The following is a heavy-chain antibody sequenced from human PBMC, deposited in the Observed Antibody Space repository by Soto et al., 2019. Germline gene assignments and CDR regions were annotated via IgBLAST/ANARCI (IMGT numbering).Heavy chain of an antibody. D-gene: IGHD2-2*01. J-gene: IGHJ4*02. V-gene: IGHV3-48*02. CDR2: ISSSSSTI. Sequence: GGSLRLSCAASGFTFSSYSMNWVRQAPGKGLEWASYISSSSSTIYYADSVKGRFTISRDNAKNSLYLQMNSLRDEDTAVYYCARDTPIVLVPAAITAAFDYWGQGTLVTVSS. CDR1: GFTFSSYS. CDR3: ARDTPIVLVPAAITAAFDY.